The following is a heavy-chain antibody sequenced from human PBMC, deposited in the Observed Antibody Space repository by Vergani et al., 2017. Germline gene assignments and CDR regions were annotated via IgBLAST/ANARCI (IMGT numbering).Heavy chain of an antibody. CDR1: GGSISSYY. V-gene: IGHV4-59*01. J-gene: IGHJ4*02. CDR3: AATGSSSSAAFDY. D-gene: IGHD6-6*01. Sequence: QVQLQESGPGLVKPSQTLSLTCTVSGGSISSYYWSWIRQPPGKGLEWIGYIYYSGSTNYNPSLKSRVTISVDTSKNQFSLKLSSVTAADTAVYYCAATGSSSSAAFDYWGQGTLVTVSS. CDR2: IYYSGST.